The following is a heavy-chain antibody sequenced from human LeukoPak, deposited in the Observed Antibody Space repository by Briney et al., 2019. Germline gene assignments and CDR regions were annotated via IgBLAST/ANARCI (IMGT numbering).Heavy chain of an antibody. D-gene: IGHD2-15*01. CDR1: GFTFDDYV. J-gene: IGHJ4*02. Sequence: GGSLRLSCAASGFTFDDYVMHWVRQAPGKGLEWVSLISVDGVSAYYADSVKGRFTISRDNSKNSLYLQMNSLRTEDTALYYCAKDLADIVEVVVGIDYWGQGTLVNVFS. V-gene: IGHV3-43*02. CDR2: ISVDGVSA. CDR3: AKDLADIVEVVVGIDY.